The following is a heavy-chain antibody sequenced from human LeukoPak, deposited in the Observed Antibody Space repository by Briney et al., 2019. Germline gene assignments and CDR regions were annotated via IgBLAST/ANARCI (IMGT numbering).Heavy chain of an antibody. Sequence: GGSLRLSCAASGFTFSSYSMSWVRQAPGKGLEWVANIKQDGSEKYYVDSVKGRFTISRDNAKNSLYLQMNSLRAEDTAVNYCARVELELLHDYWGHGTLVTVSS. V-gene: IGHV3-7*01. CDR3: ARVELELLHDY. J-gene: IGHJ4*01. CDR2: IKQDGSEK. CDR1: GFTFSSYS. D-gene: IGHD1-26*01.